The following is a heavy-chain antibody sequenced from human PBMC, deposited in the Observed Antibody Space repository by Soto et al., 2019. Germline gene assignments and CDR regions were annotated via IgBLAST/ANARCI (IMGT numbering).Heavy chain of an antibody. J-gene: IGHJ4*02. V-gene: IGHV3-15*01. CDR1: GFTFSNAW. CDR3: TTGLSNGYYNFDY. D-gene: IGHD3-22*01. Sequence: HLVESGGGLVKPGGSLRLSCAASGFTFSNAWMRWVRQAPGQGLEWVGRIKGEADGGTTDYAAPVKGRITISRDHSKDTLYLHMSSLKTEDTAVYYCTTGLSNGYYNFDYWGQGTPVTVST. CDR2: IKGEADGGTT.